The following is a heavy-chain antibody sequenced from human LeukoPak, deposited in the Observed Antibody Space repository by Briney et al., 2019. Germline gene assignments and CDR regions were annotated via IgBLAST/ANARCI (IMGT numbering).Heavy chain of an antibody. CDR2: TYYRSKWYS. Sequence: PSQTLSLTCAISGDSVSSNSAAWNWIRQSPSRGLEWLGRTYYRSKWYSDYAVSVKSRITINPDTSKNQFSLKLSSVTAADTAVYYCARVYIGDPFDYYGMDVWGQGTTVTVSS. D-gene: IGHD5-12*01. J-gene: IGHJ6*02. CDR1: GDSVSSNSAA. V-gene: IGHV6-1*01. CDR3: ARVYIGDPFDYYGMDV.